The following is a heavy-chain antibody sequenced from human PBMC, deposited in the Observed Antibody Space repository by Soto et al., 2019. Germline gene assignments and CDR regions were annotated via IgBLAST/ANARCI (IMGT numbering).Heavy chain of an antibody. V-gene: IGHV3-23*01. CDR1: GFTFSSDA. CDR2: ISGSGGST. Sequence: GGSLRLSCAASGFTFSSDAMSWVRQAPGKGLEWVSAISGSGGSTYYADSVKGRFTISRDNSKNTPYLQMNSLRAEDTAVYYCAKSLSSKVIHFGNNWFDPWGQGTLVTVSS. D-gene: IGHD3-10*01. J-gene: IGHJ5*02. CDR3: AKSLSSKVIHFGNNWFDP.